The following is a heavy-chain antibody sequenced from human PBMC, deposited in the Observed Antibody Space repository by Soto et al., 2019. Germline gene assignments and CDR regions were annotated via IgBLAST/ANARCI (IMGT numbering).Heavy chain of an antibody. D-gene: IGHD5-18*01. CDR1: GGSFSGYY. Sequence: SETLSLTCAVYGGSFSGYYWSWIRQPPGKGLEWIGEINHSGSTNYNPSLKSRVTISVDTSKNQFSLKLSSVTAADTAVYYCARGLGIQLWLQGNWFDPWGQGTLVT. V-gene: IGHV4-34*01. J-gene: IGHJ5*02. CDR2: INHSGST. CDR3: ARGLGIQLWLQGNWFDP.